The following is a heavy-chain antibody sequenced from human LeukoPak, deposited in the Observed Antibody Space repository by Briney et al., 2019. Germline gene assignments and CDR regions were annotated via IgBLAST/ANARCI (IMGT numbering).Heavy chain of an antibody. CDR3: VKQTSSPDY. D-gene: IGHD2-2*01. CDR1: GFTFSSYA. Sequence: GGSLRLSCAASGFTFSSYAMSWVRQAPEKGLEWVSAISGSGGSTYYADSVKGRFTISRDNSKNTLYLQMKSLRAEDTAVYYCVKQTSSPDYWGQGTLVIVSS. J-gene: IGHJ4*02. CDR2: ISGSGGST. V-gene: IGHV3-23*01.